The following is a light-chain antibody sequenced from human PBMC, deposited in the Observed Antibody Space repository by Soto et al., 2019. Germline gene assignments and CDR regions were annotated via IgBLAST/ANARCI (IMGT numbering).Light chain of an antibody. J-gene: IGKJ1*01. CDR3: QERSNWPPWT. CDR1: QSGSSS. Sequence: EMVLTQSQATLSLSPGERAILSCRASQSGSSSLAWYQQRPGQAPRLLIYAASKRATGIPARFSGSGSGTDFTLTISILEPEDFSVYDCQERSNWPPWTFGPRNNVEIK. CDR2: AAS. V-gene: IGKV3-11*01.